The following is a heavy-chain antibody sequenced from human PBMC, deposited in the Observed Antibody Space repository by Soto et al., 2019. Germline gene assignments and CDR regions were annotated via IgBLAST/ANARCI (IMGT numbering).Heavy chain of an antibody. CDR1: GYTFTSYA. D-gene: IGHD6-13*01. Sequence: GASVKVSCKASGYTFTSYAMHWVRQAPGQRLEWMGWINAGNGNTKYSQKFQGRVTITRDTSASTAYMELSSLRSEDTAVYYCARDLQQLAVLAFWGKGTRDPVSS. CDR3: ARDLQQLAVLAF. V-gene: IGHV1-3*01. CDR2: INAGNGNT. J-gene: IGHJ4*02.